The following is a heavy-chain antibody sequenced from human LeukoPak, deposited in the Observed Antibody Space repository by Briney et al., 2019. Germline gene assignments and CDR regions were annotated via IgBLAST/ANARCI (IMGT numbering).Heavy chain of an antibody. Sequence: SETLSLTCAVSGGSINTYYWSWIRQPPGKGLEWIGYIYATGNTNYNPSLKGRVTISLDTSKNQFSLNLSSVTAADTAVYYCAKHDTVFGAAHFYMDVWGKGTTVTASS. J-gene: IGHJ6*03. CDR3: AKHDTVFGAAHFYMDV. V-gene: IGHV4-4*09. CDR1: GGSINTYY. CDR2: IYATGNT. D-gene: IGHD3-3*01.